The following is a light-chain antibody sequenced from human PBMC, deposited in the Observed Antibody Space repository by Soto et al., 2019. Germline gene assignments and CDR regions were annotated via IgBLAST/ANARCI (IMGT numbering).Light chain of an antibody. J-gene: IGLJ2*01. CDR3: SSYTSSSNVV. CDR1: SSDVGGYNY. Sequence: QSALTQPASVSGSPGQSIPISCTGTSSDVGGYNYVSWYQQHPGKAPKLMIYDVSNRPSGVSNRFSGSKSGNTASLTISGLQAEDEADYYCSSYTSSSNVVFGGGTKVTVL. CDR2: DVS. V-gene: IGLV2-14*01.